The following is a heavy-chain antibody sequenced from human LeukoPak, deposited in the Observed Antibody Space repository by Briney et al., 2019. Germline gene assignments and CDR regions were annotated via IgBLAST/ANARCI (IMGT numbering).Heavy chain of an antibody. CDR3: ARGGRYSLRRDGYNALGY. V-gene: IGHV1-69*15. Sequence: GASVNVSCKASGGTFSSYAIIWVRQAPGQGLEWMGMIIPIFNTANYARKFQGRVTITADESTSTAYMELSSLRSEDMAVYYCARGGRYSLRRDGYNALGYWGQGTLVTVSS. CDR2: IIPIFNTA. CDR1: GGTFSSYA. D-gene: IGHD5-24*01. J-gene: IGHJ4*02.